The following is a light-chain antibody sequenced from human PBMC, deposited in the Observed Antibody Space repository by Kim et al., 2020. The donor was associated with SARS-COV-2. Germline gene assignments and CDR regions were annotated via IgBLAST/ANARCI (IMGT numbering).Light chain of an antibody. CDR1: NIGGKS. CDR3: QVWDSSSDHVV. CDR2: YDS. Sequence: AQRKAARITWGGNNIGGKSVHWYQQKPGQAPVLVIYYDSDRPSGIPERFSGSNSGNTATLTISRVEAGDEADYYCQVWDSSSDHVVFGGGTQLTVL. J-gene: IGLJ2*01. V-gene: IGLV3-21*04.